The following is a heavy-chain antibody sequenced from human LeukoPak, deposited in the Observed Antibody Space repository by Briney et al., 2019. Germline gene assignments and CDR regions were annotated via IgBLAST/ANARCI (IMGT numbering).Heavy chain of an antibody. CDR2: ISTSGGSS. V-gene: IGHV3-23*01. CDR1: GFTFSSYA. D-gene: IGHD3-22*01. J-gene: IGHJ4*02. CDR3: AIMHPYYDGSGYWVQ. Sequence: GGSLRLSCAASGFTFSSYAMSWVRQAPGKGLEWVSGISTSGGSSSYADSVKGRFTISRDNPRNTLYMQMNSLRAEDTALYYCAIMHPYYDGSGYWVQWGQGALVTVSS.